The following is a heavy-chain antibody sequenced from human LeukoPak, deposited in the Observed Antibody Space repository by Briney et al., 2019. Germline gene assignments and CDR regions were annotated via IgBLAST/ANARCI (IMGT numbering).Heavy chain of an antibody. Sequence: SETLSLTCAVYGGSFSGYYWSWIRQPPGKGLEWIGEINHSGSTNYNPSLKSRVTISVDTSKNQFSLKLSSVTAADTAVYYCARDKPPPGGSYYLSAFDIWGQGTMVAVSS. J-gene: IGHJ3*02. CDR3: ARDKPPPGGSYYLSAFDI. V-gene: IGHV4-34*01. D-gene: IGHD1-26*01. CDR2: INHSGST. CDR1: GGSFSGYY.